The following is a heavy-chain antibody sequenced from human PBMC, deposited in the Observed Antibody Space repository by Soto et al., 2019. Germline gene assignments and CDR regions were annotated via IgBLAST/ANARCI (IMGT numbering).Heavy chain of an antibody. Sequence: PSETLSLTCGVYGGAFSGYCWSWIRQPPGKGLEWIAEINHSGSTNYNPSLKSRPTISVDTSKNQFSLKLSSVAAADTDVYYCARGLHNVFRFLEWSHRFDIWGQGTMVTVSS. D-gene: IGHD3-3*01. J-gene: IGHJ3*02. CDR3: ARGLHNVFRFLEWSHRFDI. V-gene: IGHV4-34*01. CDR2: INHSGST. CDR1: GGAFSGYC.